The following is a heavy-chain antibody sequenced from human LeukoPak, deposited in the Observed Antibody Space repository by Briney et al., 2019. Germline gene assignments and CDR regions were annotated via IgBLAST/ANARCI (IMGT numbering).Heavy chain of an antibody. CDR1: GYIFTDYY. V-gene: IGHV1/OR15-1*04. CDR2: INPNSGGT. D-gene: IGHD5-12*01. CDR3: SRGRADGYSGYDFGDY. Sequence: ASVKVSCKASGYIFTDYYMHWVRQAPGQELGWMGRINPNSGGTNYAQKFQGRVTMTRDTSISTAYMELSSLTSDDTAVYYCSRGRADGYSGYDFGDYWGQGTLVTVSS. J-gene: IGHJ4*02.